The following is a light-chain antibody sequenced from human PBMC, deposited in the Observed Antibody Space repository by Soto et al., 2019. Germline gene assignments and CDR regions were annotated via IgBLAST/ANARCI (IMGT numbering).Light chain of an antibody. CDR2: DSD. Sequence: QSVLTQPPSVSAAPGQKVTISCSGSSANIGSNYVSWYQHLPGTAPKLVIYDSDRRPSEIPDRFSGSKSGTSATLDITGLQTLDEADYYCGAWDGSLSVVLFGGGTKLTVL. CDR1: SANIGSNY. V-gene: IGLV1-51*01. J-gene: IGLJ2*01. CDR3: GAWDGSLSVVL.